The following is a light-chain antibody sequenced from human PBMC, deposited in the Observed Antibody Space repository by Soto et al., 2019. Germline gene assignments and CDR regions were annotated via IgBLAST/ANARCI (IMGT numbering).Light chain of an antibody. CDR3: PHRTNWPPIHT. CDR1: QSVSRY. Sequence: DIVLTQSPATLSLSPGERATLSCRASQSVSRYLAWYQQKPGQAPRLLIYDISNRATGVPARFRGSGSGSDFTLTISSLESEDFAVYYCPHRTNWPPIHTFGLGPKWISN. CDR2: DIS. V-gene: IGKV3-11*01. J-gene: IGKJ3*01.